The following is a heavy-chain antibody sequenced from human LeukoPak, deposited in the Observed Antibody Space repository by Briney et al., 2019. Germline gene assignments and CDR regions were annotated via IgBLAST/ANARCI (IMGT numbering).Heavy chain of an antibody. Sequence: GGSLRLSCAASGFSFSSYAMNWVRQAPGKGLEWVSAISSSGGSTYYEDSVKGRFTISRDNSKNTLYLQMNSLRAEDTALYYCAKPHYCGGDCYNYHYYGMDVWGQGTTVTVSS. CDR3: AKPHYCGGDCYNYHYYGMDV. V-gene: IGHV3-23*01. CDR1: GFSFSSYA. J-gene: IGHJ6*02. D-gene: IGHD2-21*02. CDR2: ISSSGGST.